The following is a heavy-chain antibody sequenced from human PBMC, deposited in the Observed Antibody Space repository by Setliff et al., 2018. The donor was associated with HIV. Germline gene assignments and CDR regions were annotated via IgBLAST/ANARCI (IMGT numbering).Heavy chain of an antibody. V-gene: IGHV4-31*03. D-gene: IGHD3-16*01. CDR1: GGSISSGAYY. CDR2: IYYSGST. J-gene: IGHJ6*03. CDR3: ARADLGPRYMDV. Sequence: PSETLSLTCTVSGGSISSGAYYWTWIRQHPGKGLEWIGYIYYSGSTYYNPSLKSRVNISVDTSKNQFSLKLSSVTAADTAVYYCARADLGPRYMDVWGKGTTVTVSS.